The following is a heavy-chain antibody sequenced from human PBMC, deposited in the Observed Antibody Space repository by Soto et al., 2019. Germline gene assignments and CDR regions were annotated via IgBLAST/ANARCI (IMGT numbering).Heavy chain of an antibody. V-gene: IGHV1-69*13. CDR2: IIPIFGTA. CDR1: GGTFSSYA. CDR3: AREQTQFARPDYGMDV. J-gene: IGHJ6*02. Sequence: VASVKVSCKASGGTFSSYAISWVRQAPGQGLEWMGGIIPIFGTANYAQKFQGRVTITADESTSTAYMELSSLRSEDTAVYYCAREQTQFARPDYGMDVWGQGTTVTVS. D-gene: IGHD3-10*01.